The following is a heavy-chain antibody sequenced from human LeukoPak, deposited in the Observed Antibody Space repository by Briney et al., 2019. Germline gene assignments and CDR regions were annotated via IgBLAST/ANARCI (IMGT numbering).Heavy chain of an antibody. Sequence: GGSLRLSCAASGFTFSSYSMSWVRQAPGKGLEWVAYIKEDGNENYYVDSVKGRFTISRDNAESSLYLQMNSLRAEDTAVYYCARGRYTPGPWGQGTLVTVSS. CDR1: GFTFSSYS. J-gene: IGHJ5*02. D-gene: IGHD1-1*01. CDR2: IKEDGNEN. CDR3: ARGRYTPGP. V-gene: IGHV3-7*01.